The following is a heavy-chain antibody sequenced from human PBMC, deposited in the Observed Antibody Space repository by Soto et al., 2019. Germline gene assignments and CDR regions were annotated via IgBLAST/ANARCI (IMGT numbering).Heavy chain of an antibody. CDR1: GYTFTSYG. J-gene: IGHJ6*02. CDR2: ISAYNGNT. D-gene: IGHD2-2*01. V-gene: IGHV1-18*01. CDR3: ARCGDIVVVPVYGMDV. Sequence: DSVKVSCKASGYTFTSYGISWVGQAPGQGLEWMGWISAYNGNTNYAQKLQGRVTMTTDKSTSTAYMELRSLRSDDKAVYYCARCGDIVVVPVYGMDVWGQGNTVTVFS.